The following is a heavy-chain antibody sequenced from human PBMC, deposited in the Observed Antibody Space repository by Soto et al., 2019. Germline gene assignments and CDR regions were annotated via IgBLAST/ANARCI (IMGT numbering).Heavy chain of an antibody. Sequence: GGSLRLSCAASGFTFSSYAMHWVRQAPGKGLEWVAVISYDGSNKYYADSVKGRFTISRDNSKNTLYLQMNSLRAEDTAVYYCARAFLVGATANDYWGQGTLVTVSS. CDR1: GFTFSSYA. CDR2: ISYDGSNK. CDR3: ARAFLVGATANDY. D-gene: IGHD1-26*01. J-gene: IGHJ4*02. V-gene: IGHV3-30-3*01.